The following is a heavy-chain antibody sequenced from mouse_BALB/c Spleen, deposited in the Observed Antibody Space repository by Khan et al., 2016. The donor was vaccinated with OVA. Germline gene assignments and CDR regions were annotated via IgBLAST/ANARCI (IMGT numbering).Heavy chain of an antibody. J-gene: IGHJ3*01. Sequence: QVQLKQSGAQLARPGASVKLSCKASGYTFTDYYINWMRQRTGQGLEWIGEIYPGSDNTYYNENFKGRATLTVDKSSNTAYMEFSSLTSEDSAVDFCAREWAAWFPYWGQGTLVTVSA. V-gene: IGHV1-77*01. CDR3: AREWAAWFPY. CDR1: GYTFTDYY. CDR2: IYPGSDNT.